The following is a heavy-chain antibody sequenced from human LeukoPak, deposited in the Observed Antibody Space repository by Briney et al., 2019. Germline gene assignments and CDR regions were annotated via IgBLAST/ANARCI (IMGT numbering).Heavy chain of an antibody. CDR3: ARGYCSGGSCYSGY. CDR1: GYTFTGYY. J-gene: IGHJ4*02. CDR2: INPNSGGT. Sequence: GASVKVSCKASGYTFTGYYMHWVRQAPGQGLEWMGWINPNSGGTNYAQKFQDRVTMTRDTSISTAYMELSRLRSDDTAVYYCARGYCSGGSCYSGYWGQGTLVTVSS. V-gene: IGHV1-2*02. D-gene: IGHD2-15*01.